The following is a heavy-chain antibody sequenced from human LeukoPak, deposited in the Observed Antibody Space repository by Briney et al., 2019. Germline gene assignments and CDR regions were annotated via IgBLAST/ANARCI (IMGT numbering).Heavy chain of an antibody. V-gene: IGHV4-39*01. CDR1: GGSISSSSYY. Sequence: SETLSLTCTVSGGSISSSSYYWGWIRQPPGKGLEWIGSIYYSGSTYYNPSLRSRVTISVDTSKNQFSLKLSSVTAADTAVYYCATWPRPVYYFDYWGQGTLVTVSS. J-gene: IGHJ4*02. CDR2: IYYSGST. CDR3: ATWPRPVYYFDY.